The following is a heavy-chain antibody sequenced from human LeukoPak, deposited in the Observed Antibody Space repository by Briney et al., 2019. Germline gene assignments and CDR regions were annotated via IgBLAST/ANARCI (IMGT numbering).Heavy chain of an antibody. V-gene: IGHV3-23*01. Sequence: GGPLRLSCAASGFTFSSYAMSWVRQAPGKGLEWVSAISGSGGSTYYADSVKGRFTISRDNSKNTLYLQMNSLRAEDTAVYYCARSPHGDYGPFDYWDQGTLVTVSS. CDR1: GFTFSSYA. CDR3: ARSPHGDYGPFDY. D-gene: IGHD4-17*01. J-gene: IGHJ4*02. CDR2: ISGSGGST.